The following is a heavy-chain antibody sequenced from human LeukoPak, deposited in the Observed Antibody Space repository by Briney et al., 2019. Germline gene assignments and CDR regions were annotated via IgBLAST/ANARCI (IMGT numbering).Heavy chain of an antibody. CDR2: ISYDGSNK. D-gene: IGHD4-11*01. V-gene: IGHV3-30-3*01. J-gene: IGHJ4*02. Sequence: PGGSLRLSCAASGFTFSSYAMHWVRQAPGKGLEWVAVISYDGSNKYYADSVKGRFTISRDNSKNTLYLQMNSLRAEDTAVYYCAREPGYSNRWYFDYWGQGTLVTVSS. CDR3: AREPGYSNRWYFDY. CDR1: GFTFSSYA.